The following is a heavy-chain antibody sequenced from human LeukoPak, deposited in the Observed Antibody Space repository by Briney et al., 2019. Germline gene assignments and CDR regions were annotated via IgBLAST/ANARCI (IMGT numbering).Heavy chain of an antibody. CDR1: GGSISSGSYY. D-gene: IGHD6-13*01. CDR2: IYTSGST. V-gene: IGHV4-61*02. CDR3: ARVERQQPYYFDY. J-gene: IGHJ4*02. Sequence: SETPSLTCTVSGGSISSGSYYWSWIRQPAGKGLEWIGRIYTSGSTNYNPSLKSRVTISVDTSKNQFSLKLSSVTAADTAVYYCARVERQQPYYFDYWGQGTLVTVSS.